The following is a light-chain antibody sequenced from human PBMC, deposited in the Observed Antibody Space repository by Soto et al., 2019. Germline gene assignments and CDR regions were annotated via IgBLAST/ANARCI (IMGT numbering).Light chain of an antibody. Sequence: EIVLTQSPGTLSLSPGERSTLSWRASQSVTSDYLAWYQQKPGQAPRLLIHGASSRATGIPDRFSGSGSGTDFTLTISRLEPEDFAVYYCQQYGSSPRTFGQGTKVDIK. CDR3: QQYGSSPRT. V-gene: IGKV3-20*01. CDR2: GAS. J-gene: IGKJ1*01. CDR1: QSVTSDY.